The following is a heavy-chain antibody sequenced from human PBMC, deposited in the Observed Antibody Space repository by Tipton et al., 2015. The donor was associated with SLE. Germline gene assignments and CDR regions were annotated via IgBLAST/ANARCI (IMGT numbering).Heavy chain of an antibody. CDR1: GGSISSHY. CDR3: ARGGGFDAFDI. J-gene: IGHJ3*02. Sequence: TLSLTCTVSGGSISSHYWSWIRQPPGTGLECIGYISYSGSTNYNPSLKSRVTISVDTSKNQFSLKLSSVTAADTAVYYCARGGGFDAFDIWCQGTMVTVSS. CDR2: ISYSGST. V-gene: IGHV4-59*11.